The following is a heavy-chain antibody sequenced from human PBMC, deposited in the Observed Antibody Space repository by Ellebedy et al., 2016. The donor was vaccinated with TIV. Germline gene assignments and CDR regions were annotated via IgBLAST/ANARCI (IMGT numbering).Heavy chain of an antibody. V-gene: IGHV3-7*01. CDR2: IKEDGSEK. Sequence: GESLKISCTASGFTFRSYWMNWVRQAPGKGLEWVANIKEDGSEKYYVDSVTGRFTISGDNAKNSLSLQMNSLRAEDTAVSYCASGFYSESSGFYYWNYYYYMDVWGKGTTVTVSS. CDR1: GFTFRSYW. CDR3: ASGFYSESSGFYYWNYYYYMDV. J-gene: IGHJ6*03. D-gene: IGHD3-22*01.